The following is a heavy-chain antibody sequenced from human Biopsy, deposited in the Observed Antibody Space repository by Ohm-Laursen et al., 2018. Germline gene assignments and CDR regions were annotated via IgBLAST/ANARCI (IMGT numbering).Heavy chain of an antibody. D-gene: IGHD5-12*01. CDR3: ARLGSGDYFPTFFDF. Sequence: GTLSLTCTVSGGSISNNNYYWGRIRQPPGKGLEWIGSIFYRGSTHYKPSLKSRVNISVDTSKNQFSLKLNSVTAADTAVYYCARLGSGDYFPTFFDFWGQGALVTVSS. V-gene: IGHV4-39*01. CDR2: IFYRGST. J-gene: IGHJ4*02. CDR1: GGSISNNNYY.